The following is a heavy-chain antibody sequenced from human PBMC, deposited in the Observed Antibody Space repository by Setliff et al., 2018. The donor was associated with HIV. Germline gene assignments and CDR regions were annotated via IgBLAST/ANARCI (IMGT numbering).Heavy chain of an antibody. CDR3: GGNGYYSIDY. CDR1: GGSISSNW. Sequence: SETLSLTCAVSGGSISSNWWSWVRQSPGKGLEWIGEIYHSGSTHYNPSLQSRVTISVDKSKSQFSLKLNSVTAADTAVYYCGGNGYYSIDYWGHGTLVTVSS. CDR2: IYHSGST. D-gene: IGHD3-22*01. V-gene: IGHV4-4*02. J-gene: IGHJ4*01.